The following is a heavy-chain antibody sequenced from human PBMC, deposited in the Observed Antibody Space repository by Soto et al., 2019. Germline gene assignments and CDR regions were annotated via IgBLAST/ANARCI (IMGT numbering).Heavy chain of an antibody. D-gene: IGHD6-13*01. J-gene: IGHJ4*02. V-gene: IGHV3-9*01. Sequence: PGGSLRLSCSASVFTFDEYAMHWFRQAPGKGLEWVSGISWNSGSIGYADSVKGRFTISRDNAKNSLYLQMNSLRAEDTALYYCAKGIAGYSSSWGQGTLVTVSS. CDR2: ISWNSGSI. CDR3: AKGIAGYSSS. CDR1: VFTFDEYA.